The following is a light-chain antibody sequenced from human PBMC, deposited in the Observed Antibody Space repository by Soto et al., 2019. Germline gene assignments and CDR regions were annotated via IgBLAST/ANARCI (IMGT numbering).Light chain of an antibody. V-gene: IGLV1-44*01. CDR3: QTWGTGPWV. CDR1: SSNIGSNT. J-gene: IGLJ3*02. CDR2: SNN. Sequence: QSVLTQPPSASGTPGQRVTISCSGSSSNIGSNTVNWYQQLPGTAPKLLIYSNNQRPSGVPDRFSGSKSGTSASLAISGLQSEDEADYYCQTWGTGPWVFGGGTKLTVL.